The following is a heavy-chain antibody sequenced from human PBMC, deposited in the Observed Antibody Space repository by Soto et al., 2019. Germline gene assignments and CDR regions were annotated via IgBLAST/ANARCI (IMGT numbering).Heavy chain of an antibody. CDR2: SIPSVGTA. CDR3: ARGYYYDSSGYPHRPSYYYYYGMDV. Sequence: SVKFSCKASGGTFSSCAISCVRQAPGQGLEWMRGSIPSVGTANYAQKFQGRVTITADESTSTAYMELSSLRSEDTAVYYCARGYYYDSSGYPHRPSYYYYYGMDVWGQGTTVTVSS. CDR1: GGTFSSCA. V-gene: IGHV1-69*13. J-gene: IGHJ6*02. D-gene: IGHD3-22*01.